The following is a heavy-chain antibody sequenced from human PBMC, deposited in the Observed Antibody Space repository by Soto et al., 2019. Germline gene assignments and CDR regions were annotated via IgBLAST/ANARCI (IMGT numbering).Heavy chain of an antibody. D-gene: IGHD6-6*01. CDR1: GGSISSGGYF. V-gene: IGHV4-31*03. J-gene: IGHJ6*02. CDR3: AREGAAPYYYYGMDV. CDR2: IYYSGST. Sequence: QVQLQESGPGLVKPSQTLSLTCTVSGGSISSGGYFWSWIRQHPGKGLEWIGFIYYSGSTYYNPSLQGRVTISVDTSKSQFSLKLSSVTAADTAVYYCAREGAAPYYYYGMDVWGQGTTVTVSS.